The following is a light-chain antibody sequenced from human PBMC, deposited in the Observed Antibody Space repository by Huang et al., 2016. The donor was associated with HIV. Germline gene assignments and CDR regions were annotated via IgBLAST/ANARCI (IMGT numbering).Light chain of an antibody. J-gene: IGKJ5*01. Sequence: IQMTQSPSSLSAYVGDRVTITCRASKSIYGYLNWYQQKPGKAPKLLISSASTLHTGVPPRFSGSGSGTDYTLIIDNLQPDDFATYFCQQSYSTLITFGQGSRLDTK. V-gene: IGKV1-39*01. CDR3: QQSYSTLIT. CDR1: KSIYGY. CDR2: SAS.